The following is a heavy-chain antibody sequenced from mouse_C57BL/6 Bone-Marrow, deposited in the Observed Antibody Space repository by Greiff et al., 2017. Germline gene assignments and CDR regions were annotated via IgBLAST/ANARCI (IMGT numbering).Heavy chain of an antibody. CDR2: ISDGGSYT. J-gene: IGHJ3*01. D-gene: IGHD1-1*01. CDR1: GFTFSSYA. V-gene: IGHV5-4*01. Sequence: VQLKESGGGLVKPGGSLKLSCAASGFTFSSYAMSWVRQTPAKRLEWVATISDGGSYTYYPDNVKGRFTISRDNAKNNLYLQMSHLKSEDTAMYYCASGNWGQGTLVTVSA. CDR3: ASGN.